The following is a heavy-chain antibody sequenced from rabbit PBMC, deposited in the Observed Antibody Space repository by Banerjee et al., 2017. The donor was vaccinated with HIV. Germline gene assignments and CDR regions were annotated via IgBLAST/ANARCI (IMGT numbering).Heavy chain of an antibody. CDR1: GFSFSNKYV. D-gene: IGHD6-1*01. V-gene: IGHV1S45*01. J-gene: IGHJ4*01. CDR2: INTSSGNT. Sequence: QAQLEESGGDLVKPEGSLTLTCTASGFSFSNKYVMCWVRQAPGKGLEWIACINTSSGNTVYASWAKGRFTISKTSSTTVTLQMTSLTAADTATYFCARSRGVAGYAYALDLWGQGTRVTVS. CDR3: ARSRGVAGYAYALDL.